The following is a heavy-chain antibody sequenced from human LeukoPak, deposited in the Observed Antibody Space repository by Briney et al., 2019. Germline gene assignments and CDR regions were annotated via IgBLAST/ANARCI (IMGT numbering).Heavy chain of an antibody. D-gene: IGHD6-6*01. V-gene: IGHV4-38-2*02. CDR2: IYHSGST. Sequence: SETLSLTCTVSGYSISSGYYWGWIRQPPGKGLEWIGSIYHSGSTYYNPSLKSRGTISLDTSKNQFSLRLNSVTAADTAVYYCARDFSSSSSVYYYYYMDVWGKGTTVTVSS. CDR3: ARDFSSSSSVYYYYYMDV. J-gene: IGHJ6*03. CDR1: GYSISSGYY.